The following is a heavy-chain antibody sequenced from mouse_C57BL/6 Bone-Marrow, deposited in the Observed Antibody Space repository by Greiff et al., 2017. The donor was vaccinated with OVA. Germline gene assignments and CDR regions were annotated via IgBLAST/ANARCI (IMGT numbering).Heavy chain of an antibody. CDR1: GYTFTSYW. D-gene: IGHD1-1*01. Sequence: VQLQQPGAELVKPGASVKMSCKASGYTFTSYWITWVKQRPGQGLEWIGDIYPGSGSTNYNEKFKSKATLTVDQSSSTAYMQLSSLTSEDSAVYYCARLDYGSAMDYWGQGTSVTVSS. J-gene: IGHJ4*01. CDR3: ARLDYGSAMDY. V-gene: IGHV1-55*01. CDR2: IYPGSGST.